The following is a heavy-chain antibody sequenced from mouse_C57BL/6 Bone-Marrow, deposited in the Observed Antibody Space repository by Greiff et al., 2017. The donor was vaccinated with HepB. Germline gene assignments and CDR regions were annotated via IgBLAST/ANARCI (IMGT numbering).Heavy chain of an antibody. CDR1: GFTFSDYG. J-gene: IGHJ4*01. CDR2: ISSGSSTI. D-gene: IGHD2-3*01. CDR3: ARSPGDGYYAFYAMDY. Sequence: EVQVVESGGGLVKPGGSLKLSCAASGFTFSDYGMHWVRQAPEKGLEWVAYISSGSSTIYYADTVKGRFTISRDNAKNTLFLQMTSLRSEDTAMYYCARSPGDGYYAFYAMDYWGQGTSVTVSS. V-gene: IGHV5-17*01.